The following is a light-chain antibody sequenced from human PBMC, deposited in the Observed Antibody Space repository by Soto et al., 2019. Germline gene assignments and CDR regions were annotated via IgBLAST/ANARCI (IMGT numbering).Light chain of an antibody. CDR3: QQGGDRPMYT. V-gene: IGKV3-11*01. CDR2: DAF. J-gene: IGKJ2*01. Sequence: EIVLTQSPGTLSLSPGERATLSCRASQSVRHFAWYQQKPGQAPRVLMSDAFTRASGTPAKFSGSGSGTDFPPHITSPEPEDFAGYCRQQGGDRPMYTFGQGTILEI. CDR1: QSVRH.